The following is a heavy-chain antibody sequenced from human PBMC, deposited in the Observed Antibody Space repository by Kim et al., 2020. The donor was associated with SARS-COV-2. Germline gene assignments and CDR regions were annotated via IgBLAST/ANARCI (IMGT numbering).Heavy chain of an antibody. J-gene: IGHJ4*02. CDR3: ASSSYSSSLGYFDY. Sequence: SQSFQGQVTISADKSISTAYLQWSSLKASDTAMYYCASSSYSSSLGYFDYWGQGTLVTVSS. D-gene: IGHD6-6*01. V-gene: IGHV5-51*01.